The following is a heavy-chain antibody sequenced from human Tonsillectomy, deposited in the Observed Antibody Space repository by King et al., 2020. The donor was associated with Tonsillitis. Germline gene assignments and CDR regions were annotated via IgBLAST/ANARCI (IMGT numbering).Heavy chain of an antibody. CDR3: ARLAAVTGTGDLDY. D-gene: IGHD6-19*01. J-gene: IGHJ4*02. CDR2: ISVYNGHT. Sequence: QLVQSGAEVKKPGASVKVSCKASGNTFTSFGITWVRQAPGQGLEWMGWISVYNGHTNYAQKFQDRVTLTTDTSTSTAYLELRSLRSDDTAVYFCARLAAVTGTGDLDYWGQGTLVTVSS. CDR1: GNTFTSFG. V-gene: IGHV1-18*01.